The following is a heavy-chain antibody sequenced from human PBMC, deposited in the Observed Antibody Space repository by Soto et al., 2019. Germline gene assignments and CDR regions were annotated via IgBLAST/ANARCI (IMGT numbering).Heavy chain of an antibody. CDR1: GGSISSYY. Sequence: SETLSLTCTVSGGSISSYYWSWIRQPPGKGLEWIGYIYYSGSTNYNPSLKSRVTISVDTSKNQFSLKLSSVTAADTAVYYCARPNYYDSSGPLYYWGQGTLVTVS. CDR3: ARPNYYDSSGPLYY. CDR2: IYYSGST. V-gene: IGHV4-59*01. J-gene: IGHJ4*02. D-gene: IGHD3-22*01.